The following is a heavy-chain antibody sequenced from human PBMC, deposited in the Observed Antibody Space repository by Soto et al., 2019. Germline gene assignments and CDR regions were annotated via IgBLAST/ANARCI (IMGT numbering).Heavy chain of an antibody. CDR3: ARDLRELRAFDI. Sequence: GGSLRLSCAASGFTFSSYSLNWVRQAPGKGLEWVSSISSASSYIYYADSVKGRFTISRDNAKKSLYLQLNSLRAEDTAVYYCARDLRELRAFDIWGQGTMVTVSS. CDR2: ISSASSYI. CDR1: GFTFSSYS. J-gene: IGHJ3*02. D-gene: IGHD1-26*01. V-gene: IGHV3-21*01.